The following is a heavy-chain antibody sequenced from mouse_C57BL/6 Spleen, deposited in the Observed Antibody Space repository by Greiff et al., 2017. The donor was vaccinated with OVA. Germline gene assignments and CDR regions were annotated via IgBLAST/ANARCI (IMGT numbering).Heavy chain of an antibody. CDR2: IDTENGDN. V-gene: IGHV14-4*01. CDR1: GFNITDDY. Sequence: EVKLIESGAELVRPGASVKLSCTASGFNITDDYMHWVKQRPEQGLEWIGWIDTENGDNEYDSKFQGKATITADNSYNTSYLQHSSLTAEDTAFYYCTAHYYGSRDWYFDVWGTGTTVTVSS. D-gene: IGHD1-1*01. J-gene: IGHJ1*03. CDR3: TAHYYGSRDWYFDV.